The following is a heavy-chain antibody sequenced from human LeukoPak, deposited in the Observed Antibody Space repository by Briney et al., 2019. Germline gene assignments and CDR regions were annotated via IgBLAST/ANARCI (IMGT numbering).Heavy chain of an antibody. Sequence: GGSLRLSCAASGFTFNNYAMNWVRQAPGKGLKWVSAISTSGGSVYYADSVKGRFTVSRDNSKNTLYLQMNSLRAEDTAVYYCAKDKVYFYESNGYPYFDFWGQGTLVTVSS. CDR2: ISTSGGSV. V-gene: IGHV3-23*01. CDR3: AKDKVYFYESNGYPYFDF. CDR1: GFTFNNYA. J-gene: IGHJ4*02. D-gene: IGHD3-22*01.